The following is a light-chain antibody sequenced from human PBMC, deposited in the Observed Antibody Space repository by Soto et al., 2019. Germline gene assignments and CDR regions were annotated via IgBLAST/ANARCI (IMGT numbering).Light chain of an antibody. V-gene: IGLV2-14*01. CDR2: DVS. CDR1: SSDVGGYNY. Sequence: QSALTQPASVSGSPGQSITISCTGTSSDVGGYNYVSWYQQHPGKAPKLMIYDVSNRPSGVSNRFSGSKSGNTASLTISGLQAEDEADYYCSSYTSSSFLFGGGTKRTVL. J-gene: IGLJ2*01. CDR3: SSYTSSSFL.